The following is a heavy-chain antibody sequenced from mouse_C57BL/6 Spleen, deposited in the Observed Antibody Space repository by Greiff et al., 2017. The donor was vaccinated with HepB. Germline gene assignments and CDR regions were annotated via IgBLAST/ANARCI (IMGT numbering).Heavy chain of an antibody. CDR1: GYTFTSYW. Sequence: QVHVKQPGAELVKPGASVKMSCKASGYTFTSYWITWVKQRPGQGLEWIGDIYPGSGSTNYNEKFKSKATLTVDTSSSTAYMQLISLTSVDSAVYYGARSSYCGSSDYWGQGTTLTVSS. D-gene: IGHD1-1*01. CDR2: IYPGSGST. V-gene: IGHV1-55*01. CDR3: ARSSYCGSSDY. J-gene: IGHJ2*01.